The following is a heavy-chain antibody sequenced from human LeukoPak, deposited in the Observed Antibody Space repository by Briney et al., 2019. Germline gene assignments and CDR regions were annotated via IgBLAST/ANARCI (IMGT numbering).Heavy chain of an antibody. CDR2: IIPIFGTA. CDR1: GGTFSSYA. CDR3: ARDPPPYDIVVVPAAPPDYYYYGMDV. Sequence: ASVKASCKASGGTFSSYAISWVRQAPGQGLEWMGGIIPIFGTANYAQKFQGRVTITADKSTSTAYMELSSLRSEDTAVYYCARDPPPYDIVVVPAAPPDYYYYGMDVWGKGTTVTVSS. V-gene: IGHV1-69*06. J-gene: IGHJ6*04. D-gene: IGHD2-2*01.